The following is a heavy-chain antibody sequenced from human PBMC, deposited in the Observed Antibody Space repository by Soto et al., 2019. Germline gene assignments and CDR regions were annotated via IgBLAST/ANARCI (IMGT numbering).Heavy chain of an antibody. J-gene: IGHJ4*02. Sequence: PGGSLRLSCAASGFTFSSYWMFWVRQAPGKGLVWVARINTDGSSTIYADSVKGRFTISRDNAKNTLYLQMKSLRAEDTAVYYCVRGEGGWETYWGQGTLVTVSS. CDR1: GFTFSSYW. D-gene: IGHD6-19*01. CDR2: INTDGSST. CDR3: VRGEGGWETY. V-gene: IGHV3-74*01.